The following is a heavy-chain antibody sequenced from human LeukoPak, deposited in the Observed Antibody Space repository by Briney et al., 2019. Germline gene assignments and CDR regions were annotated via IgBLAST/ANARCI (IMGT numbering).Heavy chain of an antibody. D-gene: IGHD4-17*01. Sequence: TGGSLRLSCADSGFAFSSYALAWVRQAPGKGLEWVSAVTGRGVATHYADSVKGRFTTSRDNSKKTMYLQMNSLRAEDTAIYYCASDPNGDYVGALGFWGRGTLVTVSS. CDR1: GFAFSSYA. V-gene: IGHV3-23*01. CDR3: ASDPNGDYVGALGF. J-gene: IGHJ4*01. CDR2: VTGRGVAT.